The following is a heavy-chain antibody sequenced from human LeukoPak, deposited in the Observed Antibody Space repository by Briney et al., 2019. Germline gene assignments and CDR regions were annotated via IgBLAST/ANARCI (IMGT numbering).Heavy chain of an antibody. D-gene: IGHD3-16*01. CDR3: ARWGSITTARFDY. Sequence: SETLSLTCTLSGGSISSYYWSWIRHPPGKGLEWIGYIYYSGSTNYNPSLKSRVTISVDTSKNQFSLELSSVTAADTAVYYCARWGSITTARFDYWGQGTLVTVSS. J-gene: IGHJ4*02. V-gene: IGHV4-59*01. CDR2: IYYSGST. CDR1: GGSISSYY.